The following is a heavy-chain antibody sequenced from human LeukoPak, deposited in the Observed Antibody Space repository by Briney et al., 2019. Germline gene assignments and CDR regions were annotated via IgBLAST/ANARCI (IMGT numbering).Heavy chain of an antibody. CDR3: ARSSGSYYPDY. CDR1: GFPLSSYS. Sequence: GGSLRHSCAASGFPLSSYSMNWVRPAPGKGLEWVSYISSSSTTIYYTDSVKGRFTISRDNAKNSLFLQMNGLRAEDTAVYYCARSSGSYYPDYWGQGTLVTVSS. D-gene: IGHD1-26*01. V-gene: IGHV3-48*01. CDR2: ISSSSTTI. J-gene: IGHJ4*02.